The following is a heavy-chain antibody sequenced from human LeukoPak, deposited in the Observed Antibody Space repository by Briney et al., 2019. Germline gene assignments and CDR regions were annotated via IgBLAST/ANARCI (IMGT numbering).Heavy chain of an antibody. Sequence: GGSLRLSCAASGFTFSSYGMHWVRQAPGKGLEWVAVISYDGSNKYYADSVKGRFTISRDNPKNTLYLQMNSLRAEDTAVYYCAKSMGYYDAFDIWGQGTMVTVSS. J-gene: IGHJ3*02. CDR2: ISYDGSNK. CDR3: AKSMGYYDAFDI. CDR1: GFTFSSYG. D-gene: IGHD2-15*01. V-gene: IGHV3-30*18.